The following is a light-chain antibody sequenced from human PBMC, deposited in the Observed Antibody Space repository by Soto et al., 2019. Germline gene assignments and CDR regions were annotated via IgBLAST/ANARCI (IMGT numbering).Light chain of an antibody. CDR1: QSISSW. CDR3: QQYNSYWT. CDR2: DAS. J-gene: IGKJ1*01. Sequence: DIQMTQSPSTLSASVGDRVTITCRASQSISSWLAWYQQKPGKAPKLLIYDASSLESGVPSRFSGSGSGTNFPLTISSLQPDDFETYYCQQYNSYWTFGQGTKVDIK. V-gene: IGKV1-5*01.